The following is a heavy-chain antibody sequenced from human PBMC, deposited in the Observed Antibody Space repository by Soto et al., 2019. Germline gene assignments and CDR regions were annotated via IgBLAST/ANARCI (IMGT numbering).Heavy chain of an antibody. J-gene: IGHJ6*02. V-gene: IGHV1-69*13. CDR3: ARGTVVVVVAATHRDMYYYYGMDV. D-gene: IGHD2-15*01. CDR2: IIPIFGTA. CDR1: GGTFSSYA. Sequence: ASVKVSCKASGGTFSSYAISWVRQAPGQGLEWMGGIIPIFGTANYAQKFQGRVTITADESTSTAYMELSSLRSEDTAVYYCARGTVVVVVAATHRDMYYYYGMDVWGQGTTVTVSS.